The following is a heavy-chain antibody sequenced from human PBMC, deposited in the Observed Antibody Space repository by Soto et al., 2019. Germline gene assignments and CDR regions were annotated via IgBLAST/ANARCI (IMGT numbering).Heavy chain of an antibody. CDR1: GFAIIRGYY. D-gene: IGHD1-1*01. CDR2: IYPSVSS. CDR3: AREKVGTTFFDN. Sequence: SSETLSLTCIVAGFAIIRGYYWSFVRQPPGKGLEWIGSIYPSVSSYHNPSLETRVRLSIDTSKNQFTLNLTSVTAADTALYYCAREKVGTTFFDNWGQGIQVTVSS. J-gene: IGHJ4*02. V-gene: IGHV4-38-2*02.